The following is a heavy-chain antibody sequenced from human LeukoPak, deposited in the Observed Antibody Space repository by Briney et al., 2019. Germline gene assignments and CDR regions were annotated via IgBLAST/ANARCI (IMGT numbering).Heavy chain of an antibody. J-gene: IGHJ4*02. CDR3: ARDGYYDYVWGSYRSTVIDY. CDR1: GYTFTGYY. D-gene: IGHD3-16*02. Sequence: GASVKVSCKASGYTFTGYYMHWVRQAPGQGLEWMGWINPNSGGTNYAQKFQGRVTMTRDTSISTAYMELSRLRSDDTAVYYCARDGYYDYVWGSYRSTVIDYWGQGTLVTVSS. V-gene: IGHV1-2*02. CDR2: INPNSGGT.